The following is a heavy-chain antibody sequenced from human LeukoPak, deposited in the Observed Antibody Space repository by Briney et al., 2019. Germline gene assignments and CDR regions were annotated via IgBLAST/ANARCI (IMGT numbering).Heavy chain of an antibody. D-gene: IGHD3-10*01. CDR2: ISAYNGNT. J-gene: IGHJ4*02. CDR1: RYTSTTYG. Sequence: ASVKISSKASRYTSTTYGISWVRQAPGQGREWRGWISAYNGNTQDAQKLQGRVTMTTDTSTSTAYMELRSLRSDDTAVYYCARERVGKLLWFGESSAGATAQFDYWGQGTLVTVSS. CDR3: ARERVGKLLWFGESSAGATAQFDY. V-gene: IGHV1-18*01.